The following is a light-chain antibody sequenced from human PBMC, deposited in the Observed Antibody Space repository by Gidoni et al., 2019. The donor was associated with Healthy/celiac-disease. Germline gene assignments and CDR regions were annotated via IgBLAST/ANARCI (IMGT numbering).Light chain of an antibody. Sequence: AIRITQSPSSLSASTGDRVTITCRASQGISSYLAWYQQKPGKAPKLLIYAASTLQSGVPSRFSGSGSGTDFTLTISCLQSEDFATYYCQQYYSDLWTFGQGTKVEIK. CDR3: QQYYSDLWT. CDR1: QGISSY. J-gene: IGKJ1*01. CDR2: AAS. V-gene: IGKV1-8*01.